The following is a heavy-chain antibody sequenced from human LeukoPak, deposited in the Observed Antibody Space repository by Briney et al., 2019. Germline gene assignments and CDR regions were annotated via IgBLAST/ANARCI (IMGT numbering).Heavy chain of an antibody. Sequence: PSETLSLTCTVSGGSISSYYWSWIRQPPGKGLEWIGYIYYSGSTNYNPSLKSRVTISVDTSKNQFSLKLSSVTAADTAVYYCARVGSSTNGEIDYWGQGTLVTASS. J-gene: IGHJ4*02. V-gene: IGHV4-59*01. CDR2: IYYSGST. D-gene: IGHD2-2*01. CDR3: ARVGSSTNGEIDY. CDR1: GGSISSYY.